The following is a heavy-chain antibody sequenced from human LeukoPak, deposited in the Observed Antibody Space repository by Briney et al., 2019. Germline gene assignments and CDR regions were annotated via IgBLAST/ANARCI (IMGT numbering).Heavy chain of an antibody. J-gene: IGHJ6*02. CDR1: GGSISSSSYY. Sequence: PSETLSLTCTVSGGSISSSSYYWGWIRQPPGKGLEWIGSIYYSGSTYYNPSLKSRVTISVDTSKNQFSLKLSSVTAADTAVYYCARGHYYYGMDVWGQGTTGTVSS. V-gene: IGHV4-39*07. CDR2: IYYSGST. CDR3: ARGHYYYGMDV.